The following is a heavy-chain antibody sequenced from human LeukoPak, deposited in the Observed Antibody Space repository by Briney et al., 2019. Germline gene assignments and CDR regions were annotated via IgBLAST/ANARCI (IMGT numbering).Heavy chain of an antibody. J-gene: IGHJ3*02. CDR3: AIRGVFRQLWFDAFDI. CDR2: MNPNSGNT. CDR1: GYTFTSYD. Sequence: GASVKVSCKASGYTFTSYDINWVRQATGQGLEWMGWMNPNSGNTGYAQKFQGRVTITRNTSISTAYMELSSLRSEDTAVYYCAIRGVFRQLWFDAFDIWGQGTMVTVSS. D-gene: IGHD5-18*01. V-gene: IGHV1-8*01.